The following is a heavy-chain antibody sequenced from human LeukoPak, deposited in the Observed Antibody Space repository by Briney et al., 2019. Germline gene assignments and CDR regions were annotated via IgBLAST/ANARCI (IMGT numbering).Heavy chain of an antibody. CDR2: ISWSSGSI. CDR1: GLTFDDFA. D-gene: IGHD6-19*01. J-gene: IGHJ5*02. Sequence: GGSLRLSCAASGLTFDDFAMHWVRQAPGKGLEWVSGISWSSGSIGYADSVKGRFTISRDNARKSLNLQMNSLKPEDTALYYCAKDILGYSSGCWFDPWGQGTLVTVSS. CDR3: AKDILGYSSGCWFDP. V-gene: IGHV3-9*01.